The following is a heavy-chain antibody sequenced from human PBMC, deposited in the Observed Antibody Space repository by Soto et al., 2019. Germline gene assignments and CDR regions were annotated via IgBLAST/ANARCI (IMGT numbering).Heavy chain of an antibody. V-gene: IGHV3-23*01. Sequence: GGSLRLSCAASEFTFSNYAMSWVRQAPGKGLEWVSAISYGGGTTYYADSVKGRFTISRDNSKNTLYLQMKSLRAEDTAVYYCAKNPGYYYDSTGYHFDYWGQGT. D-gene: IGHD3-22*01. J-gene: IGHJ4*02. CDR1: EFTFSNYA. CDR3: AKNPGYYYDSTGYHFDY. CDR2: ISYGGGTT.